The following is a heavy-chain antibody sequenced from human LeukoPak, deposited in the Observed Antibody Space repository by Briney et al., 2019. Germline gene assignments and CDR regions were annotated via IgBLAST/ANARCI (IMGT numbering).Heavy chain of an antibody. CDR1: GGTFSSYA. V-gene: IGHV1-69*13. J-gene: IGHJ6*03. CDR2: IIPIFGTA. D-gene: IGHD3-10*01. Sequence: GASVKVSCKASGGTFSSYAISWVRQAPGQGLEWMGGIIPIFGTANYAQKFQGRVTITADESTSTAYMELSSLRSDDTAVYYCASRGAYGSGSYSQFYYYYYMDVWGKGTTVTISS. CDR3: ASRGAYGSGSYSQFYYYYYMDV.